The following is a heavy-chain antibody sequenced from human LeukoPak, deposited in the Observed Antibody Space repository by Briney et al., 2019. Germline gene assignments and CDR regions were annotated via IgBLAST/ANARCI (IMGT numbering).Heavy chain of an antibody. D-gene: IGHD4-17*01. Sequence: GGSLRLSCAASGFTFSSYAMHWVRQAPGKGLEGVAVISYDGSNKYYADSVKGRFTISRDNSKNTLYLQMSSLRAEDTAVYYCAKDPNGDYIGAFDIWGQGTMVTVSS. V-gene: IGHV3-30-3*01. CDR1: GFTFSSYA. J-gene: IGHJ3*02. CDR3: AKDPNGDYIGAFDI. CDR2: ISYDGSNK.